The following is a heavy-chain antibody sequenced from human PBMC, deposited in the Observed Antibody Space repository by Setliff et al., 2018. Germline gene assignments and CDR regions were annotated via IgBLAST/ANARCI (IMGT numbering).Heavy chain of an antibody. D-gene: IGHD3-10*01. CDR1: GFTFSDHY. CDR3: TTDWSRGDSGNYLRLDY. J-gene: IGHJ4*02. V-gene: IGHV3-15*01. CDR2: IKSAADGGTI. Sequence: GGSLRLSCVASGFTFSDHYMDWVRQAPGQGLEWVGRIKSAADGGTIEYAAAVNGRFTVSRDDSKNTLFLQMNSLKTEDTALYYCTTDWSRGDSGNYLRLDYWGPGTLVTVSS.